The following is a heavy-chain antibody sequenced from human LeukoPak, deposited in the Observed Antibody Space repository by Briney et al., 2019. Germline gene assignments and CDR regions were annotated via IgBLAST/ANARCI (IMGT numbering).Heavy chain of an antibody. CDR1: GGSFRGYY. V-gene: IGHV4-34*01. CDR2: INHSGST. Sequence: SETLSLTCAVYGGSFRGYYWSWIRQPPGKGLEWIGEINHSGSTNYNPSLKSRVTISVDTSKNQFSLKLSSVTAADTAVYYCARAPSYYYGSGSYYGYWGQGTLVTVSS. D-gene: IGHD3-10*01. J-gene: IGHJ4*02. CDR3: ARAPSYYYGSGSYYGY.